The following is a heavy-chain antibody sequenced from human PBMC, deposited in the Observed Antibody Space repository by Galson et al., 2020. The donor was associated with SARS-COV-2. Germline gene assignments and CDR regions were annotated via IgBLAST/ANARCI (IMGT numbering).Heavy chain of an antibody. CDR1: GYSIRSGYY. D-gene: IGHD1-26*01. Sequence: SETLSLTCTVSGYSIRSGYYWGWIRQPPGKGLEWIGNIYYSGNTYYNPSLKSRVTISVDTSKNQFSLNLSSVTAADTAVYYCARRGGYYDVDSWGQGTLVIVSS. CDR2: IYYSGNT. V-gene: IGHV4-38-2*02. J-gene: IGHJ4*02. CDR3: ARRGGYYDVDS.